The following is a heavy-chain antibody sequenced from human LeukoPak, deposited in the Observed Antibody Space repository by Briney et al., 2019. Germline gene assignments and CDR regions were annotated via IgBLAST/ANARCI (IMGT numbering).Heavy chain of an antibody. CDR3: ARAGRDNRGSNWFDP. J-gene: IGHJ5*01. CDR1: GFTFSSYW. CDR2: INTDGSST. D-gene: IGHD3-10*01. Sequence: GGSLRLSCAASGFTFSSYWMSWVRQAPGKGLVWVSRINTDGSSTSYADSVKGRFTISRDNAKNTLYLQMNSLKTEDTAVYYWARAGRDNRGSNWFDPWGQGTLVTVFS. V-gene: IGHV3-74*01.